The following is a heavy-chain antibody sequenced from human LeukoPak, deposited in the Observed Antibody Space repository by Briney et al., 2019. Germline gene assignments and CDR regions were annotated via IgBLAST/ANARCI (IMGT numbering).Heavy chain of an antibody. CDR2: LTSSDSTI. CDR3: ARGDFWSGYWYFDL. J-gene: IGHJ2*01. CDR1: GFTFSDYY. V-gene: IGHV3-11*01. D-gene: IGHD3-3*01. Sequence: PGGSLRLSCAASGFTFSDYYMSWIRQAPGKGLEWVSYLTSSDSTIYYADSVKGRFTISRDNAKNSLYLQMHSLRAEDTAVYYCARGDFWSGYWYFDLWGRGTLVTVSS.